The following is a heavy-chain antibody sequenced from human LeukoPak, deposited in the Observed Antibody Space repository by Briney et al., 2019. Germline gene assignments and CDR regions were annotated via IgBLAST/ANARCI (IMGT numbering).Heavy chain of an antibody. Sequence: SETLSLTCTISGDSTNTYFWSWIRQPPGKGLEWIGYFYYTGTTNYNPSLKSRVTISVDTPKNQFSLKVNSVTAADTGVYYCASKSTDHGELRFDYWGQGTLATVSS. J-gene: IGHJ4*02. CDR3: ASKSTDHGELRFDY. V-gene: IGHV4-59*01. CDR1: GDSTNTYF. D-gene: IGHD4-17*01. CDR2: FYYTGTT.